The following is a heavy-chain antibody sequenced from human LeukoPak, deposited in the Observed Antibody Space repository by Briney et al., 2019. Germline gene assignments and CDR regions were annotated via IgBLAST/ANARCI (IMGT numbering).Heavy chain of an antibody. CDR3: AWESPILRYFPR. D-gene: IGHD3-9*01. CDR1: GGSFSGYY. Sequence: PSETLSLTCAVYGGSFSGYYWSWIRQPPGKGLEWIGEINHSGSTNYKPSLKSRVTISVDTSKNQFSLKLSSVTAADTAVYYCAWESPILRYFPRWGQGTLVTVSS. J-gene: IGHJ4*02. V-gene: IGHV4-34*01. CDR2: INHSGST.